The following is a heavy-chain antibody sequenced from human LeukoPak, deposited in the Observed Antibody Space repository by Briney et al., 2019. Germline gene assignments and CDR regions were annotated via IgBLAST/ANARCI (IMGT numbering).Heavy chain of an antibody. CDR2: IGIAGDT. Sequence: GGSLRLSCAASGFTFSSYDMHWVRHATGKRLEWVSAIGIAGDTYYPVSVKGRFTISRDNSKNTLYLQMNSLRAEDTAVYYCAKDRTSGWPAAFDIWGQGTMVIVSS. CDR3: AKDRTSGWPAAFDI. V-gene: IGHV3-13*01. J-gene: IGHJ3*02. CDR1: GFTFSSYD. D-gene: IGHD6-19*01.